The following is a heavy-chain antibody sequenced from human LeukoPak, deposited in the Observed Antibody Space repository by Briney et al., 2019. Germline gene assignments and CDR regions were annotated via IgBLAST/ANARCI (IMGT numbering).Heavy chain of an antibody. V-gene: IGHV4-4*07. Sequence: LEXXXRIYTSGSTNYNPSLKSRVTMSVDTSKNQFSLKLSSVTAADTAVYYCARFMYSGSSDAFDIWGQGTMVTVSS. D-gene: IGHD1-26*01. J-gene: IGHJ3*02. CDR2: IYTSGST. CDR3: ARFMYSGSSDAFDI.